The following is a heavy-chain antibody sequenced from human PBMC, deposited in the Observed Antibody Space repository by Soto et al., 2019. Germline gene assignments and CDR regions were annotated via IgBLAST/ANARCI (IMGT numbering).Heavy chain of an antibody. V-gene: IGHV1-3*05. CDR1: GYTFTSYA. J-gene: IGHJ6*02. CDR3: ASDYYYYGMDV. Sequence: QVQLVQSGAEEKKPGASVKVSCKASGYTFTSYAMHWVRQAPGQRLEWMGWINAGNGNTKYSQKCQGRVTITRDTSASTAYMELSSLRSEDTAVYYCASDYYYYGMDVWGQGTTVTVSS. CDR2: INAGNGNT.